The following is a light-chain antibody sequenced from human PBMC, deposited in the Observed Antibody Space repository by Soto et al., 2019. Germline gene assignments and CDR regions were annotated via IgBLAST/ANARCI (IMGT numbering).Light chain of an antibody. CDR1: SGHSNYA. CDR2: LNSDGSH. J-gene: IGLJ2*01. Sequence: QPVLTQSPSASASLGASVKLTCTLSSGHSNYAIAWHQQQSEKGTRYLMKLNSDGSHSKGDGIPDRFSGSSSGAERYLTISSLQSEAEADYYCQTWGSGIVVFGGGTKLTVL. CDR3: QTWGSGIVV. V-gene: IGLV4-69*01.